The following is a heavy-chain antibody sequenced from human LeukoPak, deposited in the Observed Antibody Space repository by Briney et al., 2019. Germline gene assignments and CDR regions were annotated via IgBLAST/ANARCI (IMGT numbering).Heavy chain of an antibody. CDR2: IYHSGSA. CDR3: ARYGSYYSDFDY. D-gene: IGHD1-26*01. J-gene: IGHJ4*02. CDR1: GYSINSAYY. Sequence: SETLSLTCSVSGYSINSAYYWGWIRQPPGKGLEWIATIYHSGSAYYNPSLKSRVTISLDTSKNQFSLKLSSVTAADTAVYYCARYGSYYSDFDYWGQGTLVTVSS. V-gene: IGHV4-38-2*02.